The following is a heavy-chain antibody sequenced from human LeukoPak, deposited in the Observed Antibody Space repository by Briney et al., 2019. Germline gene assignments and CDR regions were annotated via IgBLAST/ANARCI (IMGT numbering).Heavy chain of an antibody. D-gene: IGHD3-10*01. V-gene: IGHV3-7*01. CDR3: ARANPPYYYGSGSYDY. J-gene: IGHJ4*02. Sequence: GGSLRLSCAASGFIFSSYWMSWVRQAPGKGLEWVANINQDGSEKYYVDSVKGRFTISRDNAKNSLYLQMNSLRAEDTAVYYCARANPPYYYGSGSYDYWGQGTLVTVSS. CDR1: GFIFSSYW. CDR2: INQDGSEK.